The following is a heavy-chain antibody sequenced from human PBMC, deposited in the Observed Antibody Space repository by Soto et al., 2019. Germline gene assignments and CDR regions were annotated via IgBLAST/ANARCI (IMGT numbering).Heavy chain of an antibody. Sequence: SETLSLTCSVSDDSINSDKYYLGWIRQPQGKGLEWIGSIYYRGNAYYNPTLQTRVTISLDKSKSQFSLKLNSVTAADSAVYFCARLEGLATISYYFDFWGPGALVTVSS. V-gene: IGHV4-39*01. CDR3: ARLEGLATISYYFDF. J-gene: IGHJ4*02. CDR2: IYYRGNA. CDR1: DDSINSDKYY. D-gene: IGHD3-9*01.